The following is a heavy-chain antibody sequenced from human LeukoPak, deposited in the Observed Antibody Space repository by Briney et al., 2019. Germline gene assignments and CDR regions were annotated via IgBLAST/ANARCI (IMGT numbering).Heavy chain of an antibody. CDR2: ISSSDNTI. J-gene: IGHJ4*02. D-gene: IGHD3-3*01. Sequence: GGSLRLSCAASGFTFSFYSMNWVRQAPGKGLEWVSYISSSDNTIHYADSVKGRFTISRDNAKNSLYLEMNSLRDEDTAVYYCAKDFWSGYYPNYWGQGTLVTVSS. CDR1: GFTFSFYS. CDR3: AKDFWSGYYPNY. V-gene: IGHV3-48*02.